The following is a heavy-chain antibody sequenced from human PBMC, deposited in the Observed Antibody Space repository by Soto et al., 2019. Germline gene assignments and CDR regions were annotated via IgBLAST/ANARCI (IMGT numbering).Heavy chain of an antibody. J-gene: IGHJ6*03. Sequence: ASVKVSCKASGYTFTSYDINWVRQATGQGLEWMGWMNPNSGNTGYAQKFQGRVTMTRNTSISTAYMELSSLRSEDTAVYYCARALYCSSTSCYSYYMDVWGKGTTVTVSS. CDR2: MNPNSGNT. D-gene: IGHD2-2*01. CDR3: ARALYCSSTSCYSYYMDV. V-gene: IGHV1-8*01. CDR1: GYTFTSYD.